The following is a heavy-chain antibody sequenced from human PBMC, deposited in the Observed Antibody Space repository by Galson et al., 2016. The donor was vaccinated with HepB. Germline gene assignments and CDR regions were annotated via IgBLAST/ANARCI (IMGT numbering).Heavy chain of an antibody. Sequence: SLRLSCAASGFTFSSYNMNWVRQAPGKGLEWVSSISIGSSYIYYADSVKGRFTISRDNAKNSLYLQMNSLRAEDTAVYYCARDARKTLQDAFDIWGQGTMVTVSP. CDR1: GFTFSSYN. V-gene: IGHV3-21*01. CDR3: ARDARKTLQDAFDI. J-gene: IGHJ3*02. CDR2: ISIGSSYI.